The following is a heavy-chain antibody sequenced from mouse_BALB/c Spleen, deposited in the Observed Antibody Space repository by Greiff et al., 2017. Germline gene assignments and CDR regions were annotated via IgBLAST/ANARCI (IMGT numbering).Heavy chain of an antibody. D-gene: IGHD1-2*01. CDR1: GFNIKDYY. V-gene: IGHV14-4*02. Sequence: VQLQQSGAELVRSGASVKLSCTASGFNIKDYYMHWVKQRPEQGLEWIGWIDPENGDTEYAPKFQGKATMTADTSSNTAYLQLSSLTSEDTAVYYCNAHYTYGYYAMDYWGQGTSVTVSS. CDR2: IDPENGDT. J-gene: IGHJ4*01. CDR3: NAHYTYGYYAMDY.